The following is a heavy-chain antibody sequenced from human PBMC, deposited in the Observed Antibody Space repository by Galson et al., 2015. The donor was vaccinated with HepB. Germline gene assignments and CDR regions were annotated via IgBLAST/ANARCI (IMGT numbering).Heavy chain of an antibody. Sequence: SVKVSCKASGYNFIAYHLHWVRQAPGQGLEWMGWINPNSGDTTYAQKFQGWVTMTRDTSISTVYMELRRVKSDDTAVYYCARDLSLTRLDCFYKGMDVWGQGTTVTVSS. CDR1: GYNFIAYH. J-gene: IGHJ6*02. V-gene: IGHV1-2*04. D-gene: IGHD3-10*01. CDR3: ARDLSLTRLDCFYKGMDV. CDR2: INPNSGDT.